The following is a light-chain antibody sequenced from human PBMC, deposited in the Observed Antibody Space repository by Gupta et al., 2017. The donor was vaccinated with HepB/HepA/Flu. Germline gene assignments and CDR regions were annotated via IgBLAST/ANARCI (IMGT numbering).Light chain of an antibody. CDR1: QAINNF. Sequence: DIQMTQSPSSLSASVGDRVTITCRASQAINNFLAWYQQKPGKVPKLLIYAASTLQSGVPSRFSASGSGTEFTLTISSLQPEDLATYYCQKYDSAPLTFGPGTKVDLK. CDR2: AAS. J-gene: IGKJ3*01. V-gene: IGKV1-27*01. CDR3: QKYDSAPLT.